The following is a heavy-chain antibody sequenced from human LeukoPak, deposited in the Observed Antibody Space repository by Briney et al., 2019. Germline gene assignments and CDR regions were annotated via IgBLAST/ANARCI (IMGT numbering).Heavy chain of an antibody. Sequence: GGSLRLSCAASGFTVSSNYMSWVRQAPGKGLEWVSVIYSGGSTYYADSVKGRFTISRDNSKNTLYLQMNSLRAEDTAVYYCAKGGTIFGGHFKYWGQGTLVTVSS. D-gene: IGHD3-3*01. J-gene: IGHJ4*02. CDR3: AKGGTIFGGHFKY. V-gene: IGHV3-53*01. CDR1: GFTVSSNY. CDR2: IYSGGST.